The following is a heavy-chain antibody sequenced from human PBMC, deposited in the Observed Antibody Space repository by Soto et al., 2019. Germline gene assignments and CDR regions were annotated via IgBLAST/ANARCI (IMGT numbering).Heavy chain of an antibody. V-gene: IGHV1-69*01. CDR2: VIPIFGTT. Sequence: QVQLVQSGAEVKKPGSSLTVSCKASGGSFASHAISWVRQAPGQGLEWMGGVIPIFGTTNYAQIFQGRVTISADESTGAAHMELSSLTSDDTAVYFCATSPSYYDALDVWGQGTTVTVSS. CDR3: ATSPSYYDALDV. CDR1: GGSFASHA. J-gene: IGHJ6*02.